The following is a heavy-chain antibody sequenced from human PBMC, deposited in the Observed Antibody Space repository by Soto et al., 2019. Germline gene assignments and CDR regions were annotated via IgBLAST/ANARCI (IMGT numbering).Heavy chain of an antibody. D-gene: IGHD1-26*01. CDR1: GFIFNTYG. J-gene: IGHJ6*02. V-gene: IGHV3-30*03. CDR3: ARDMSGGTYNYYYGMDV. Sequence: GGSLRLSCAASGFIFNTYGMHWVRQAPGKGLEWVAVISYDGSNKYYAGSVKGRLTISRDNSKNTLYLQMNSLRADDTAVYYCARDMSGGTYNYYYGMDVWGQGTTVTAP. CDR2: ISYDGSNK.